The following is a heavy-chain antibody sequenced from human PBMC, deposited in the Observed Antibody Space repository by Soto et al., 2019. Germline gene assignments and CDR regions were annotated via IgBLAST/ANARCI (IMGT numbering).Heavy chain of an antibody. CDR2: MYNSETT. CDR3: VRHYNRYFDV. V-gene: IGHV4-61*01. J-gene: IGHJ2*01. CDR1: DGSVNSGPYY. Sequence: QVQLQESGPGLVKPSDTLSLTCTVSDGSVNSGPYYWTWIRQPPGKGLEWIGYMYNSETTNFNPSLRSRLTISIDTSKNQLSLELSSVTAADTAVYFCVRHYNRYFDVWGRGTLVTVSS. D-gene: IGHD3-9*01.